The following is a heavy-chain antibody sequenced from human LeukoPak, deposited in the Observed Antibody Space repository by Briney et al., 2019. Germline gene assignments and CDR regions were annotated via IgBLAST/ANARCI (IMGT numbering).Heavy chain of an antibody. Sequence: GGSLRLSCTASGFTFGDYAMSWFRKAPGKGLEWVSFISFDGSITYNADSVKGRLTISRDNSKNTLYLQMNSLRAEDTAVYYCAKDLHNPLWFGEFSPFDYWGQGTLVTVSS. CDR1: GFTFGDYA. V-gene: IGHV3-30*04. J-gene: IGHJ4*02. CDR3: AKDLHNPLWFGEFSPFDY. CDR2: ISFDGSIT. D-gene: IGHD3-10*01.